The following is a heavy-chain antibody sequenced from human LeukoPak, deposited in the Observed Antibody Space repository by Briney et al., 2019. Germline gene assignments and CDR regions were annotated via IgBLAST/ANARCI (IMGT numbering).Heavy chain of an antibody. Sequence: ASVRVSCKTSGYTFTNYGISWVRQAPGQGLGWMGWISGYSGDTHYAQKFEGRVTMTTDTSTSTAYMELRSLRSDDTAVYYCAREQAIAAAGTRYFDYWGHGTLVTVSS. V-gene: IGHV1-18*01. CDR3: AREQAIAAAGTRYFDY. CDR2: ISGYSGDT. J-gene: IGHJ4*01. CDR1: GYTFTNYG. D-gene: IGHD6-13*01.